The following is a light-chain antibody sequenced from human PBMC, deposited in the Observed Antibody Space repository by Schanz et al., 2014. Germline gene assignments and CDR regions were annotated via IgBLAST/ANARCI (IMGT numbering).Light chain of an antibody. CDR1: RSNIGADYD. Sequence: QSVLTQPPSVSGAPGQRVTISCAGSRSNIGADYDVHWYQQFPGTAPKLLIYGNNNRPSGVPDRFSGSKSGTSASLAITGLQADDEAVYYCQSYDSSLSGWVFGGGTKLTVL. CDR2: GNN. CDR3: QSYDSSLSGWV. V-gene: IGLV1-40*01. J-gene: IGLJ3*02.